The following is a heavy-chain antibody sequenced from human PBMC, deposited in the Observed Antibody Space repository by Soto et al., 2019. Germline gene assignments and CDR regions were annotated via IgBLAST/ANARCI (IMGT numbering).Heavy chain of an antibody. V-gene: IGHV5-51*01. CDR1: GYNFAGYW. Sequence: PVESLKISCKGSGYNFAGYWISCCLQMPGKVLELMGIIYPSDSDTRYRPSFQGQVTISADKSISSAYLQWSSLRASDTAMYYCARGGVSTRTFDYWGQGTPVTVSS. CDR3: ARGGVSTRTFDY. D-gene: IGHD3-3*01. CDR2: IYPSDSDT. J-gene: IGHJ4*02.